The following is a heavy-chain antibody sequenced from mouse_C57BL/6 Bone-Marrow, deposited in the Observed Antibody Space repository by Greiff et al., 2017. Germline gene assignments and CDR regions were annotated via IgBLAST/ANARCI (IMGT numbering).Heavy chain of an antibody. CDR2: IYPGNSDT. J-gene: IGHJ3*01. V-gene: IGHV1-5*01. D-gene: IGHD2-5*01. CDR1: GYTFTSYW. Sequence: VQLQQSGTVLARPGASVKMSCKTSGYTFTSYWMHWVKQRPGQGLEWIGAIYPGNSDTSYNQKFKGKAKLTAVTSASTAYMELSSLTNEDSAVYYCTSKWEKSYYSTFAYWGQGTLVTVSA. CDR3: TSKWEKSYYSTFAY.